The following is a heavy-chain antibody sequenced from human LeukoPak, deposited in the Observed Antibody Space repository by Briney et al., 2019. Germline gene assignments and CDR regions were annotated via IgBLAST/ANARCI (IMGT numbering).Heavy chain of an antibody. J-gene: IGHJ4*02. CDR1: GYSISSGYY. CDR2: IYHSGST. V-gene: IGHV4-38-2*02. D-gene: IGHD5-24*01. CDR3: ASDVGLHQGSDY. Sequence: TSETLSLTCTVSGYSISSGYYWGWIRQPPGKGLEWIGSIYHSGSTYYNPSLKSRVTISVDTSKNQFSLKLSSVTAADTAVYYCASDVGLHQGSDYWGQGTLVTVSS.